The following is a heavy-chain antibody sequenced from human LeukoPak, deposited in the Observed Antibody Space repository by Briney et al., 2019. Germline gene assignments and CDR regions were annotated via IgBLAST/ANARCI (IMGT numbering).Heavy chain of an antibody. CDR2: INPNSDGT. J-gene: IGHJ4*02. CDR1: GYAFTGYY. D-gene: IGHD3-10*01. V-gene: IGHV1-2*06. CDR3: ARDRGGGGNHFDY. Sequence: RASVKVSCKASGYAFTGYYMHWVRQAPGQGLEWMGRINPNSDGTNYAQKFQGRVTMTRDTSISTAYMELSGLRSDDTAMYYCARDRGGGGNHFDYWGQGTLVTVSS.